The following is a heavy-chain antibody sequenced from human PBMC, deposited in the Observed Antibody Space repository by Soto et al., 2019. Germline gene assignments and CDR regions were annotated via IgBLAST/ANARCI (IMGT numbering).Heavy chain of an antibody. V-gene: IGHV3-23*01. Sequence: PGGSLRLSCAASGFTFSSYAMSWVRQAPGKGLEWVSAISGSGGSTYYADSVKGRFTISRDNSKNTLYLQMNSLRAEDTAVYYCAKIPSPTNIVVITESPFDYWGQGTLVTVSS. J-gene: IGHJ4*02. CDR2: ISGSGGST. D-gene: IGHD3-22*01. CDR3: AKIPSPTNIVVITESPFDY. CDR1: GFTFSSYA.